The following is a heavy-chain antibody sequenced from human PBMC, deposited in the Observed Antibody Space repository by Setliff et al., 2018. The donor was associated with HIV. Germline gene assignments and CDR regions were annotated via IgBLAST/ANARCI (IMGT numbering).Heavy chain of an antibody. Sequence: SETLSLTCSVSGDSISSSSYYWGWIRQPPGKGLEWIGSIYYSGSTYYNPSLNSRVTISVNASKNQFSLKLSSVTAADTAVYYCASLPPLYDSSGYYFDYWGQGTLVTVSS. CDR3: ASLPPLYDSSGYYFDY. CDR1: GDSISSSSYY. D-gene: IGHD3-22*01. CDR2: IYYSGST. J-gene: IGHJ4*02. V-gene: IGHV4-39*01.